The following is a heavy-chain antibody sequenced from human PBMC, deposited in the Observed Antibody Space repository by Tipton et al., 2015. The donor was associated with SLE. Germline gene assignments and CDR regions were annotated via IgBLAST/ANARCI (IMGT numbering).Heavy chain of an antibody. J-gene: IGHJ2*01. Sequence: SLRLSCAASGFTFSAYAMTWVRQAPGKGLEWVSYISGNGVNRNYGDSVKGRFTISRDNSKNMLYLQMNSLRAEDTAVYYCARPGGIAAAAIYWYFDLWGRGTLVTVSS. CDR2: ISGNGVNR. V-gene: IGHV3-23*01. CDR1: GFTFSAYA. D-gene: IGHD6-13*01. CDR3: ARPGGIAAAAIYWYFDL.